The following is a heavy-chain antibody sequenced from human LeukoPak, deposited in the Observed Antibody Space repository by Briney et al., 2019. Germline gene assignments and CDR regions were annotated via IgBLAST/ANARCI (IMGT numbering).Heavy chain of an antibody. CDR1: GGSISSGGYY. Sequence: SQTLSLTCTVSGGSISSGGYYWSWIRQHPGKGLEWIGYIYYSGSTYYNPSLKSRVTISVDTSKNQFSLKLSSVTAADTAVYYCARVIAAAGTRWFDSWGQGTLVTVSS. CDR2: IYYSGST. CDR3: ARVIAAAGTRWFDS. V-gene: IGHV4-31*03. D-gene: IGHD6-13*01. J-gene: IGHJ5*01.